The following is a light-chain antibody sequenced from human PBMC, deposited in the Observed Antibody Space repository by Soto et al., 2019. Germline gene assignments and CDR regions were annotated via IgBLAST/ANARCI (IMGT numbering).Light chain of an antibody. V-gene: IGLV2-11*01. CDR2: DVS. CDR1: SSDVGGYNY. CDR3: CSYAGSYTYG. Sequence: QSALTQPRSVSGSPGQSVTISCTGTSSDVGGYNYVSWNQQHPGKAPKLMIYDVSKRPSGVPDRFSGSKSGNTASLTISGLQAEDEADYYCCSYAGSYTYGFGTGTKLTVL. J-gene: IGLJ1*01.